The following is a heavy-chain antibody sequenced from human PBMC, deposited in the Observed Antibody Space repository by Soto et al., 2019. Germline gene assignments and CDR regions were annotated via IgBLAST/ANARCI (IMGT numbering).Heavy chain of an antibody. Sequence: GSLRISWAASGFNFRSYGMDWVRQAPSKGLEWVAVIWYDGSNKYYADSVKGRFTISRDNSKNTLYLQMNSLRAEDTAVYYCARDPQWRSRYYYYGMDVWGQGTTVTVSS. D-gene: IGHD6-19*01. J-gene: IGHJ6*02. V-gene: IGHV3-33*01. CDR3: ARDPQWRSRYYYYGMDV. CDR1: GFNFRSYG. CDR2: IWYDGSNK.